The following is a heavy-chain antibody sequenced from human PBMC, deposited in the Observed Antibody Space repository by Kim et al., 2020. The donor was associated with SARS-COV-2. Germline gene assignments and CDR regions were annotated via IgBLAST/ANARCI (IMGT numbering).Heavy chain of an antibody. V-gene: IGHV3-30*01. D-gene: IGHD3-10*01. Sequence: KGRFTISRDNSKNTLYLQMNSLRAEDTAVYYCARDLRGTLLWFGELFPPLWGQGTLVTVSS. CDR3: ARDLRGTLLWFGELFPPL. J-gene: IGHJ4*02.